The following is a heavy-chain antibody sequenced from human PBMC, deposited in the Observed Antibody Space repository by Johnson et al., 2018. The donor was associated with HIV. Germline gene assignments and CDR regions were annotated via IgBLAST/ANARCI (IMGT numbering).Heavy chain of an antibody. CDR3: ARDGTRYYYESSGSRGTFDI. J-gene: IGHJ3*02. Sequence: QVQLVESGGGVVQPGRSLRLSCIASGFTFSRCGMHWVRQAPGKGLEWVALISYDGSNKYYADSVKGRFTIARDNSKNTLYLQMTSLGAEDTAVYYCARDGTRYYYESSGSRGTFDIWGQGTMVTVSS. D-gene: IGHD3-22*01. CDR1: GFTFSRCG. CDR2: ISYDGSNK. V-gene: IGHV3-30*03.